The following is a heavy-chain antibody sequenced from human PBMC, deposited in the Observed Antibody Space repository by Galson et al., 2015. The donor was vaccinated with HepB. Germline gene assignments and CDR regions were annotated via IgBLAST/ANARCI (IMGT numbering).Heavy chain of an antibody. CDR3: AKVGDWGDTIDHAFDI. V-gene: IGHV3-30*18. CDR2: ISYDGSNK. D-gene: IGHD3-16*01. CDR1: GFTFSSYG. J-gene: IGHJ3*02. Sequence: SLRLSCAASGFTFSSYGMHWVRQAPGKGLEWVAVISYDGSNKNYEDSVKGRFTISRDNSKNTLYLQMNSLRAEDTAVYYCAKVGDWGDTIDHAFDIWGQGTMVTVSS.